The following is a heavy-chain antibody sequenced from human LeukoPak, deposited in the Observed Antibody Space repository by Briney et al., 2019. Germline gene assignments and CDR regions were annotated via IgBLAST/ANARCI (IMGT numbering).Heavy chain of an antibody. CDR2: ISYDGSNK. CDR3: AKGYYYADDY. J-gene: IGHJ4*02. CDR1: GFTFSSYG. Sequence: PGRSLRLSCAASGFTFSSYGMHWVRQAPGKGLEWVAVISYDGSNKYYADSVKGRFTISRDNSKNTLYLQMNSPRAEDTAVYYCAKGYYYADDYWGQGTLVTVSS. V-gene: IGHV3-30*18. D-gene: IGHD3-10*01.